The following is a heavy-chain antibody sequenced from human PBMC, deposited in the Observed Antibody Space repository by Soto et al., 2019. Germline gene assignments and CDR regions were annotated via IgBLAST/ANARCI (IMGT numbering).Heavy chain of an antibody. J-gene: IGHJ4*02. D-gene: IGHD3-22*01. CDR2: IKQDGSEK. V-gene: IGHV3-7*01. CDR3: ASGYYYDSSGYPYYFDY. CDR1: GFTFSSYW. Sequence: GGSLRLSCAASGFTFSSYWMSWVRQAPGKGLEWVANIKQDGSEKYYVDSVKGRFTISRDNAKNSLYLQMNSLRAEDTAVYYCASGYYYDSSGYPYYFDYWGQGTLVTVSS.